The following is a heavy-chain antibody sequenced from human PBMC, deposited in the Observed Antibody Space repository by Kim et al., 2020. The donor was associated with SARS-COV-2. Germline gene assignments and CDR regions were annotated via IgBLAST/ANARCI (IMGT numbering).Heavy chain of an antibody. V-gene: IGHV4-34*01. CDR3: ATVAAAGSQVGY. CDR2: INHSGST. Sequence: SETLSLTCAVYGGSFSGYYWSWIRQPPGKGLEWIGEINHSGSTNYNPSLKSRVTISVDTSKNQFSLKLSSVTAADTAVYYCATVAAAGSQVGYWGQGTLVTVSS. CDR1: GGSFSGYY. D-gene: IGHD6-13*01. J-gene: IGHJ4*02.